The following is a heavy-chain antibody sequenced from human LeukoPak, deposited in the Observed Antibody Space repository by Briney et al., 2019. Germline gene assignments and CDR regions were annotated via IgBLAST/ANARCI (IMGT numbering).Heavy chain of an antibody. CDR1: GGSVRSYY. J-gene: IGHJ4*02. V-gene: IGHV4-59*02. CDR2: IYYTGST. D-gene: IGHD6-19*01. CDR3: AREVTGTSCSFDY. Sequence: SETLSLTCTVSGGSVRSYYWTWMRQPPGKELEWLGYIYYTGSTNYNPSLKSRLTISVDTSKDHFSLKLSSVTAADTAVYYCAREVTGTSCSFDYWGQRALVTVSS.